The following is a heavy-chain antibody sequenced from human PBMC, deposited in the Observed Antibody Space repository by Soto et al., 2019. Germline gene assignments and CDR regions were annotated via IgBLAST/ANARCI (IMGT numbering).Heavy chain of an antibody. CDR1: GFTFSNYA. CDR2: ISYHGLTT. CDR3: ARDPLALRPEDYYFDY. V-gene: IGHV3-30-3*01. Sequence: QVQLVESGGGVVQPGRSLRLSCAASGFTFSNYAMHWVRQAPGEGLEWVAVISYHGLTTIYADSVKGRFTISRDNSKYMLHLQMNSLRAEDTAVYNCARDPLALRPEDYYFDYWGQGTLVTVSS. J-gene: IGHJ4*02. D-gene: IGHD6-6*01.